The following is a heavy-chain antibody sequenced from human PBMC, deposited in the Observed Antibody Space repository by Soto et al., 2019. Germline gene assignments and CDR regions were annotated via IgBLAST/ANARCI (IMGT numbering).Heavy chain of an antibody. Sequence: EVQLLESGGGLVQPGGSLRLSCAASGFTFSTYSMTWVRQAPGKGLEWVSTIRDSGHSTHYADSVRGRFAISRDNSKNTLFLQMNSLRAEDSAVYYCARVNAQILSSGWYGGDDIWCQWTMVTVSS. J-gene: IGHJ3*02. CDR1: GFTFSTYS. CDR3: ARVNAQILSSGWYGGDDI. D-gene: IGHD6-19*01. V-gene: IGHV3-23*01. CDR2: IRDSGHST.